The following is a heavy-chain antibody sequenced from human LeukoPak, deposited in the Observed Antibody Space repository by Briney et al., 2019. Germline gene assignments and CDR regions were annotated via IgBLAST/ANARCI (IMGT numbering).Heavy chain of an antibody. D-gene: IGHD3-10*01. V-gene: IGHV1-18*01. CDR2: ISVYNGNT. Sequence: ASVKVSCKTSGYTFTSYGLSWVRQAPGQGLEWMGWISVYNGNTNYAQKLQGRVTMTTDTSTSTAYMELSSLRSEDTAVYYCARGGEYYYGSGSYFYMDVWGKGTTVTISS. J-gene: IGHJ6*03. CDR1: GYTFTSYG. CDR3: ARGGEYYYGSGSYFYMDV.